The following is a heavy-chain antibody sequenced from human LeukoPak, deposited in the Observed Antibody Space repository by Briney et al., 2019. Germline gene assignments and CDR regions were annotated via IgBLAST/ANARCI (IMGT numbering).Heavy chain of an antibody. CDR2: ISGSGGST. CDR3: AKDPYGSGSTNWFDP. J-gene: IGHJ5*02. D-gene: IGHD3-10*01. CDR1: GFTFSSYG. Sequence: GGSLRLSCAASGFTFSSYGMSWVRQAPGKGLEWVSKISGSGGSTYYADSVKGRFTISRDNSKNTVYLQMNSLRAEDTAVYYCAKDPYGSGSTNWFDPWGQGTLVTVSS. V-gene: IGHV3-23*01.